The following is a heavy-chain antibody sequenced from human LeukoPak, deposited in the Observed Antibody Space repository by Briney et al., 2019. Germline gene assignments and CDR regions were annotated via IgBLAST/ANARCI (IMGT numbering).Heavy chain of an antibody. V-gene: IGHV4-61*02. D-gene: IGHD3-9*01. CDR2: ISTSGTT. J-gene: IGHJ4*02. CDR3: ARLDDILTGSDY. CDR1: GGSINSGTYY. Sequence: PSETLSLTCTVSGGSINSGTYYWNWIRQPAGKGLEWLGRISTSGTTHYNPSLTSRVTISLDTTNNQFSLNLISVTAADTAVYYCARLDDILTGSDYWGQGTLVTVSS.